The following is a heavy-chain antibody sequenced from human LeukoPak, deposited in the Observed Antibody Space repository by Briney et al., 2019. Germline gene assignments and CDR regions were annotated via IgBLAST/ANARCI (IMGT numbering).Heavy chain of an antibody. V-gene: IGHV5-51*01. Sequence: GESLKISCKGSGYSFTSYWIGWVRQMPGKGLEWMGIIYPGGSDTRYSPSFQGQVTISADKSISTAYLQWSSLKASDTAMYYCARLGSSSWYGVYNWFDPWGQGTLVTVSS. CDR1: GYSFTSYW. J-gene: IGHJ5*02. CDR2: IYPGGSDT. CDR3: ARLGSSSWYGVYNWFDP. D-gene: IGHD6-13*01.